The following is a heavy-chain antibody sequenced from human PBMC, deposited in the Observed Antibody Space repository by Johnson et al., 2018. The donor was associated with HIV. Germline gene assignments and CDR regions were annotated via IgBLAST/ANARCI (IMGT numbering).Heavy chain of an antibody. Sequence: QMLLVESGGGVVQPGRSLRLSCAASGFPFSSYAMHWVRQAPGKGLEWVAVISYDGSNKYYADSVKGRFTISRDNSKNTLYLQMNSLRAEDTAVYYCASLLEAAAGPMDAFDIWGQGTVVTVSS. J-gene: IGHJ3*02. V-gene: IGHV3-30-3*01. CDR2: ISYDGSNK. CDR1: GFPFSSYA. CDR3: ASLLEAAAGPMDAFDI. D-gene: IGHD6-13*01.